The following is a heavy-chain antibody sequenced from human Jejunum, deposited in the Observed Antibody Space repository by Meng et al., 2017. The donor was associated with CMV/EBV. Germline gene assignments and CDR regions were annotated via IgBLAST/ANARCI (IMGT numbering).Heavy chain of an antibody. CDR3: APATYYFDY. D-gene: IGHD5-24*01. Sequence: QVQLVQSGSELKKPGASVKVSCQASGYTFTNYAINWVRQAPGQKLEWMGRINTDNGITEYSQKFQGRVTITRDTSASTAYLELTSLRSEDTAVYFCAPATYYFDYWGQGTLVTVSS. CDR2: INTDNGIT. V-gene: IGHV1-3*04. CDR1: GYTFTNYA. J-gene: IGHJ4*02.